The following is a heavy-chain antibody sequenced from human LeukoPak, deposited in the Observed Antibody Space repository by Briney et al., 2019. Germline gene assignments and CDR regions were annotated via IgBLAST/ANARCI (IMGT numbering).Heavy chain of an antibody. CDR3: ARDRRWSDYFDY. D-gene: IGHD2-15*01. J-gene: IGHJ4*02. V-gene: IGHV3-33*08. CDR1: GFTFTTYG. CDR2: IWYDGSNK. Sequence: GGSLRLSCAASGFTFTTYGMHWVRQAPGKGLEWVAVIWYDGSNKYYADSVKGRFTISRNNSKNTLYLQMNSLRAEDTAVYYCARDRRWSDYFDYWGQGTLVTVSS.